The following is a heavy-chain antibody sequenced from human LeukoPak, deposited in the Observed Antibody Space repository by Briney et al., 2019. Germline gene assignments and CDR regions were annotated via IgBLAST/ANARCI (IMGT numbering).Heavy chain of an antibody. V-gene: IGHV4-59*01. Sequence: SETLSLTCTVSGGSMNSYYWSWIRQPPGKGLEWLGYIYNSGSTLYNPSLQSRVTISMDPSKNQFSLRLTSVTAADAAVYYCVRDRELGSWGQGTLVTVSS. CDR3: VRDRELGS. CDR2: IYNSGST. J-gene: IGHJ4*02. D-gene: IGHD3-10*01. CDR1: GGSMNSYY.